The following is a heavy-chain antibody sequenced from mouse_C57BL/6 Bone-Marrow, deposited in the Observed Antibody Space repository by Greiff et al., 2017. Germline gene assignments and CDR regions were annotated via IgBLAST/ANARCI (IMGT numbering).Heavy chain of an antibody. CDR2: ISNDGSYT. J-gene: IGHJ3*01. V-gene: IGHV5-6*01. CDR3: ARTYYYGSWFAY. CDR1: GFTFSSYG. D-gene: IGHD1-1*01. Sequence: EVQRVESGGDLVKPGGSLKLSCAASGFTFSSYGMSWVRQTPDKRLEWVATISNDGSYTYYPDSVKGRFTISRDNAKNTLYLQMSSLKSEDTAMYYCARTYYYGSWFAYWGQGTLVTVSA.